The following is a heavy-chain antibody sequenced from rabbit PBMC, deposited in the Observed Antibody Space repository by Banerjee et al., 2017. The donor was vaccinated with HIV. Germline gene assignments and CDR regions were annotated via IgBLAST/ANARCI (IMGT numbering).Heavy chain of an antibody. J-gene: IGHJ6*01. Sequence: QEQLVESGGGLVQPEGSLTLTCKASGFDFSSNAMCWVRQAPGKGLEWIACINTSTGNTVYATWAKGRFTISKTSWTTVTLQMTSLTAADTATHFCARDVVEYDYGM. CDR3: ARDVVEYDYGM. D-gene: IGHD4-2*01. CDR1: GFDFSSNA. V-gene: IGHV1S45*01. CDR2: INTSTGNT.